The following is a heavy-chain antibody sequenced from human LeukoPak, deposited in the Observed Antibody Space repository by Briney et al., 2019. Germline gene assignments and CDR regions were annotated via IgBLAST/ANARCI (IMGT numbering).Heavy chain of an antibody. J-gene: IGHJ4*02. CDR3: AREAVAGSFDY. V-gene: IGHV3-30-3*01. CDR2: ISYDGSNK. Sequence: GGSLRLSCAASGFTFSSYAMHWVRQAPGKGLEWVAVISYDGSNKYYADSVKGRFTISRDNSKNTLYLQMNSLRAEDTAVYYCAREAVAGSFDYWGQGTLVTVST. D-gene: IGHD6-19*01. CDR1: GFTFSSYA.